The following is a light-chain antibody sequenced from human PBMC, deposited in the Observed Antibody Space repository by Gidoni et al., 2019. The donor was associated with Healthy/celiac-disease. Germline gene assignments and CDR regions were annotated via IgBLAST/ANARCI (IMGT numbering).Light chain of an antibody. CDR1: QSVSSN. CDR2: GAS. CDR3: QQYNNWPPLT. J-gene: IGKJ4*01. V-gene: IGKV3-15*01. Sequence: EIVMTQSPATLSVSPGERATLSGRASQSVSSNLAGYQQKPGQAPRLLIYGASTSATGIPARFSGSGSGTEFTLTISSLQSEDFAVYYCQQYNNWPPLTFGGGTKVEIK.